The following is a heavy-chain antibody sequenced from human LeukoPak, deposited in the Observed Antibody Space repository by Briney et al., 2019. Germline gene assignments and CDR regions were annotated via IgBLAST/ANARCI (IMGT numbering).Heavy chain of an antibody. CDR1: GGSISSSSYY. CDR2: IYYSGST. V-gene: IGHV4-39*01. D-gene: IGHD1-26*01. J-gene: IGHJ4*02. Sequence: SETLSLTCTVSGGSISSSSYYWGWIRQPPGKGLEWIGSIYYSGSTYYNPSLKSRVTISVDMSKNQFSLKLSSVTAADTAVYYCARPSDSGSLLCGFDYWGQGTLVTVSS. CDR3: ARPSDSGSLLCGFDY.